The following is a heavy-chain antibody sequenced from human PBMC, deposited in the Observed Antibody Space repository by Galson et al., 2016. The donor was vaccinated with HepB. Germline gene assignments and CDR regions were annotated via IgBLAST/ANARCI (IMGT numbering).Heavy chain of an antibody. Sequence: SLRLSCAASEFTVSSNYMTWVRQAPGKGLEWVSIIYTGGDTYYADSVKGRFTISRDNSKNPVSLQMNSLRAEDTAVYYCARGVWVAPDWGPPWGFDLWGQGTMVTVSS. CDR3: ARGVWVAPDWGPPWGFDL. CDR2: IYTGGDT. V-gene: IGHV3-53*01. J-gene: IGHJ3*01. CDR1: EFTVSSNY. D-gene: IGHD7-27*01.